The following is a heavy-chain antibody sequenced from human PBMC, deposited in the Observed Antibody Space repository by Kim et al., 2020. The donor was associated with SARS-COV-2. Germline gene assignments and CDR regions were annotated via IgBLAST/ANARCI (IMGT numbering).Heavy chain of an antibody. J-gene: IGHJ5*02. CDR2: IYYSGST. CDR3: ARAPGSGRFPWFDP. D-gene: IGHD3-10*01. CDR1: GGSISSYY. V-gene: IGHV4-59*01. Sequence: SETLSLTCTVSGGSISSYYWSWIRQPPGKGLEWIGYIYYSGSTNYNPSLKSRVTISVATSKNQFSLKLSSVTAADTAVYYCARAPGSGRFPWFDPWGQGTLVTVSS.